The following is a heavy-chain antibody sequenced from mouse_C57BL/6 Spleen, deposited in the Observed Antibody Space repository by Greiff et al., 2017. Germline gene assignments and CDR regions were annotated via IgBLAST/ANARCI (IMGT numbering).Heavy chain of an antibody. J-gene: IGHJ4*01. D-gene: IGHD2-3*01. V-gene: IGHV1-82*01. CDR3: ARELDDGYSVYAMDY. Sequence: QVQLQQSGPELVKPGASVKISCKASGYAFSSSWMNWVKQRPGKGLEWIGRFYPGDGDTNYNGKFKGKATLTADKSSSTAYMQLSSLTSEDSAVYFCARELDDGYSVYAMDYWGQGTSVTVSS. CDR1: GYAFSSSW. CDR2: FYPGDGDT.